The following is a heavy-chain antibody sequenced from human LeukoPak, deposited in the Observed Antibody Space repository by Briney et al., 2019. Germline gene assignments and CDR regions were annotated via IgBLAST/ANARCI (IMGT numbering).Heavy chain of an antibody. Sequence: SQTLSLTCTVSGGSISSGSYYCSWIRQPAGKGLEWIGRIYTSGSTNYNPSLKSRVTISVDTSKNQFSLKLSSVTAADTAVYYCAREGVYVWGSYRIDYWGQGTLVTVSS. J-gene: IGHJ4*02. V-gene: IGHV4-61*02. CDR3: AREGVYVWGSYRIDY. D-gene: IGHD3-16*02. CDR2: IYTSGST. CDR1: GGSISSGSYY.